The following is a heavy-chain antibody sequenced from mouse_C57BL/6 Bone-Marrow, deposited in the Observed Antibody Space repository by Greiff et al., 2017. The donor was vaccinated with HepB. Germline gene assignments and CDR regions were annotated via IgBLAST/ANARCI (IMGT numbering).Heavy chain of an antibody. CDR3: ARDLIYDGRSYYAMDY. D-gene: IGHD2-3*01. J-gene: IGHJ4*01. Sequence: VQLQQSGAELVKPGASVKLSCTASGFNIKDYYMHWVKQRTEQGLEWIGRIDPEDGETKYAPNFQGKATITADTSSNTAYLQLSSLTSEDTAVYYCARDLIYDGRSYYAMDYWGQGTSVTVSS. CDR2: IDPEDGET. V-gene: IGHV14-2*01. CDR1: GFNIKDYY.